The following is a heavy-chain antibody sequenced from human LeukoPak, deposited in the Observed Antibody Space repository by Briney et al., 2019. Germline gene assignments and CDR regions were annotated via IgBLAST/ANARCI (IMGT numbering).Heavy chain of an antibody. J-gene: IGHJ3*02. CDR1: GFTVSNNY. Sequence: GGSLRLSCAASGFTVSNNYMSWVRQAPGKGLEWVAVIYKVGNTFYADFVKGRFTISRDNSKNTLYLQMNSLRAEDTALYYCARGLVVGGTGVWAFDIWGQGTMVSVSS. D-gene: IGHD1-26*01. CDR2: IYKVGNT. V-gene: IGHV3-66*01. CDR3: ARGLVVGGTGVWAFDI.